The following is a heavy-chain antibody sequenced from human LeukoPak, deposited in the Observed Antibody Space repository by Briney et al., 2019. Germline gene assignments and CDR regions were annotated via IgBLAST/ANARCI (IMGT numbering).Heavy chain of an antibody. CDR2: INHSGST. Sequence: MAGGSLRLSCAASGFTFSSYGMHWVRQAPGKGLEWIGEINHSGSTNYNPSLKSRVTISVDTSKNQFSLKLSSVTAADTAVYYCARAPQILAYYDILTGTSSLDYWGQGTLVTVSS. CDR1: GFTFSSYG. J-gene: IGHJ4*02. V-gene: IGHV4-34*01. CDR3: ARAPQILAYYDILTGTSSLDY. D-gene: IGHD3-9*01.